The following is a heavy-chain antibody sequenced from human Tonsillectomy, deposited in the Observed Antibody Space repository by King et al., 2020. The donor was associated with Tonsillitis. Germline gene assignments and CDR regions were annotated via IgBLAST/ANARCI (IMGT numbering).Heavy chain of an antibody. Sequence: VQLVESGGGLVNPGGSLRLSCAASGFNFSSYTMNWVRQAPGKGLEWVSSISSSSTYINYADSMKGRFTISRDNAKNSLYLQMNSLRAEDTAVYYCARGTTTVTPLYYFDYWGQGTLVTVSS. CDR3: ARGTTTVTPLYYFDY. V-gene: IGHV3-21*01. D-gene: IGHD4-17*01. CDR2: ISSSSTYI. J-gene: IGHJ4*02. CDR1: GFNFSSYT.